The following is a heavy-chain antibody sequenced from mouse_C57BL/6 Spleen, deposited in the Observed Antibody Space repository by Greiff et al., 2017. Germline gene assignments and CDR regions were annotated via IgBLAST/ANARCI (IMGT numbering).Heavy chain of an antibody. CDR2: IYPGSGNT. V-gene: IGHV1-76*01. CDR3: ARGELTGSWFAY. Sequence: QVQLQQSGAELVRPGASVKLSCKASGYTFTDYYINWVKQRPGQGLEWIARIYPGSGNTYYNEKFKGKATLTAEKSSSTAYMQLSSLTSEDSAVYFYARGELTGSWFAYWGQGTLVTVSA. J-gene: IGHJ3*01. D-gene: IGHD4-1*01. CDR1: GYTFTDYY.